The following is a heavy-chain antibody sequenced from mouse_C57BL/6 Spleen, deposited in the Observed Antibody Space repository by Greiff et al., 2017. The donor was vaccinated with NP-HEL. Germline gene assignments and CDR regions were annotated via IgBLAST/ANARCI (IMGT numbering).Heavy chain of an antibody. CDR1: GFTFTDYY. D-gene: IGHD1-1*01. J-gene: IGHJ1*03. V-gene: IGHV7-3*01. CDR3: ASSYYYGSWYFDV. CDR2: IRNKANGYTT. Sequence: EVKLVESGGGLVQPGGSLSLSCAASGFTFTDYYMSWVRQPPGKALEWLGFIRNKANGYTTEYSASVKGRFTISRDNSQSILYLQMNALRAEDSATYYCASSYYYGSWYFDVWGTGTTVTVSS.